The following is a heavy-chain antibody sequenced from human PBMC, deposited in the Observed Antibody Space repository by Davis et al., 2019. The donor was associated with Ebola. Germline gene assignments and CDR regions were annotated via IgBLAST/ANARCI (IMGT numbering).Heavy chain of an antibody. D-gene: IGHD2-2*01. CDR2: IIPIFGTA. CDR3: AREGEEYQLLGASDYYYMDV. J-gene: IGHJ6*03. Sequence: SVKVSCKASGGTFSSYAISWVRQAPGQGLEWMGGIIPIFGTANYAQKFQGRVTITADESTSTAYMELSSLRSEDTAVYYCAREGEEYQLLGASDYYYMDVWGKGTTVTVSS. V-gene: IGHV1-69*13. CDR1: GGTFSSYA.